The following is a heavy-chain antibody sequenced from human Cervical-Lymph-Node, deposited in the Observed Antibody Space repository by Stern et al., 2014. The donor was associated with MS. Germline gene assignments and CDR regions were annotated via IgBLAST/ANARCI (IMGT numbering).Heavy chain of an antibody. CDR3: ARTLRGYSHGYYYHGLDV. CDR2: LDWDDDK. D-gene: IGHD5-18*01. V-gene: IGHV2-70*11. Sequence: ESGPALVKPTQTLTLTCTFSGFSLSTSGMCVSWIRPAPGKALEWLSRLDWDDDKNYSTSLKTRLSISKANSKNQVVLTLTNMDPMDTATYYCARTLRGYSHGYYYHGLDVWGQGTTVTVSS. CDR1: GFSLSTSGMC. J-gene: IGHJ6*02.